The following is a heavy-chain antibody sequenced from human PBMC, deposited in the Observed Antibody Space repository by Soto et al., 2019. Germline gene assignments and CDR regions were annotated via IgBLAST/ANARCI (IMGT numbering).Heavy chain of an antibody. CDR1: GYTFTSYY. CDR3: ARRDCSGGSCYAFDI. Sequence: ASVKVSCKASGYTFTSYYMHWVRQAPGQGLEWMGIINPSGGSTSYAQKFQGRVTMTRDTSTSTVYMELSSLRSEDTAVYYCARRDCSGGSCYAFDIWGKGTMVTVSS. J-gene: IGHJ3*02. D-gene: IGHD2-15*01. CDR2: INPSGGST. V-gene: IGHV1-46*03.